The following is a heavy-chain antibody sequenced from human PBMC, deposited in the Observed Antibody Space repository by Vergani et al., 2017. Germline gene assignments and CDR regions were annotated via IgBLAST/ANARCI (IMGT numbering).Heavy chain of an antibody. V-gene: IGHV1-24*01. CDR3: ATSYWGIAAAGPTGSDAFDI. D-gene: IGHD6-13*01. Sequence: QVQLVQSGAEVKKPGSSVKVSCKASGGTFSSYAISWVRQAPGKGLEWMGGFDPEDGETIYAQKFQGRVTMTEDTSTDTAYMELSSLRSEDTAVYYCATSYWGIAAAGPTGSDAFDIWGQGTMVTVSS. CDR2: FDPEDGET. J-gene: IGHJ3*02. CDR1: GGTFSSYA.